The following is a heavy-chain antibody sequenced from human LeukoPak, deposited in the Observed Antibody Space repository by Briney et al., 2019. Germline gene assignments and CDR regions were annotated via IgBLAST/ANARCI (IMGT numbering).Heavy chain of an antibody. D-gene: IGHD6-6*01. CDR3: ARALGHFDAFDV. Sequence: PGGSLRLSCAVSGFTFSRYRMNWVRQAPGKGREWLYSLTGGGSYIFYAASVEGQFSVPSDNAQPSVFLQMSSLRAEDTAVYYCARALGHFDAFDVWGQGTRLTVAS. CDR1: GFTFSRYR. CDR2: LTGGGSYI. V-gene: IGHV3-21*01. J-gene: IGHJ3*01.